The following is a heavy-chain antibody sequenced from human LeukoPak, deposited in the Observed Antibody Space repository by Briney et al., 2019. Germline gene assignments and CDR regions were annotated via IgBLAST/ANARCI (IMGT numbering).Heavy chain of an antibody. Sequence: PSETLSPTCTVSDYTIGSGYSWGWIRQPPGKGLEWIATISHTGTTYHNPSLKTRVTMTLDTSRNQFSLRLSSVTAADTAVYYCAREGQPYNWFDPWGQGTLVTVSS. J-gene: IGHJ5*02. V-gene: IGHV4-38-2*02. D-gene: IGHD6-13*01. CDR2: ISHTGTT. CDR1: DYTIGSGYS. CDR3: AREGQPYNWFDP.